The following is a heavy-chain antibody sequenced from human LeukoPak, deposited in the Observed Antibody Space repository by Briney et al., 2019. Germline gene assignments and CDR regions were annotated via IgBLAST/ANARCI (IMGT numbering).Heavy chain of an antibody. V-gene: IGHV3-64D*09. CDR1: GFTFSSYA. J-gene: IGHJ4*02. Sequence: GGSLRLSCSASGFTFSSYAIHWVRQAPGKGLESVSAISSNGGDTYYADSVKGRFTISRDNSKNTLYLQMSSLRAEDTAVYYCVKDRINHGSGSSALFDYWGQGTLVTVSS. D-gene: IGHD3-10*01. CDR3: VKDRINHGSGSSALFDY. CDR2: ISSNGGDT.